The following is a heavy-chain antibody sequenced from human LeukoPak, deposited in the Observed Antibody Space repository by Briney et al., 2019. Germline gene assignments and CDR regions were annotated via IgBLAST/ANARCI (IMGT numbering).Heavy chain of an antibody. V-gene: IGHV3-30-3*01. CDR2: ISYDGSNK. Sequence: GGSLRLSYAASGFTFSSYTMHWVRQPPGKGLEWVAVISYDGSNKYYADSVKGRFTISRDNSRNTLYLQMNSLRAEDTAVYYCPRDLSASFDYWGQGTLVTVSS. D-gene: IGHD2/OR15-2a*01. CDR1: GFTFSSYT. J-gene: IGHJ4*02. CDR3: PRDLSASFDY.